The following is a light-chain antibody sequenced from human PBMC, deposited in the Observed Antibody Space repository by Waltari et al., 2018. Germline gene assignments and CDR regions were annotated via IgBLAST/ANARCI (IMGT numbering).Light chain of an antibody. V-gene: IGKV3-15*01. CDR1: QSVSSN. J-gene: IGKJ1*01. Sequence: EIVMTQSPATLSVSPGERATLSCRASQSVSSNLAWYQQKPGQAPRLLIYGASTRATGIPARFSGSGSGTEFTLTISRLEPEDFAVYYCHQRNNFPWTFGQGTKVEIK. CDR2: GAS. CDR3: HQRNNFPWT.